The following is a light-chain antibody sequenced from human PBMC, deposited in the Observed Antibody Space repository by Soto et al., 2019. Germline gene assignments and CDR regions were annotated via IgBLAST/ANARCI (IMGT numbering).Light chain of an antibody. V-gene: IGKV2-30*01. CDR1: QSLVYSDGNTY. CDR3: MQGTHWPGT. Sequence: DIVMNQSPLSLPVNIGQPASISCRSSQSLVYSDGNTYLNWFLQRPGQSPRRLIYQISNRDSGVPDRFSGSGSDTEFTLRISRVEAEDVGVSYCMQGTHWPGTFGQGTKVEI. J-gene: IGKJ1*01. CDR2: QIS.